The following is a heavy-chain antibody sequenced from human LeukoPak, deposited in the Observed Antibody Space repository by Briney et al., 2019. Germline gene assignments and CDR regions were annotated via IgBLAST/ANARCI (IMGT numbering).Heavy chain of an antibody. Sequence: GGSLRLSCAASGFTVITKDMTWVRQAPGKGLEWVSVLYSDGNTKYADSVQGRFTISRDNSKNNLYLEMNRLSPDDTAVYYCARGVEPLAANTLAYWGQGTLVTVSS. V-gene: IGHV3-53*01. J-gene: IGHJ4*02. CDR3: ARGVEPLAANTLAY. CDR2: LYSDGNT. CDR1: GFTVITKD. D-gene: IGHD1-14*01.